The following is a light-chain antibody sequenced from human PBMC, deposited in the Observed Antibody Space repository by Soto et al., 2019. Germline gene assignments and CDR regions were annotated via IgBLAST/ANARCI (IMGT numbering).Light chain of an antibody. V-gene: IGLV1-40*01. J-gene: IGLJ2*01. CDR3: QSYDSSLSVVV. Sequence: QSVLTQPPSVSGAPGQRVTISCTGSSSNIGAAYDVNWYQQVPGTAPKLLIYGNTNRPSGVPDRFSGSKSGTSASLAIAGLQAEDEADYYCQSYDSSLSVVVFGGGTNLTVL. CDR1: SSNIGAAYD. CDR2: GNT.